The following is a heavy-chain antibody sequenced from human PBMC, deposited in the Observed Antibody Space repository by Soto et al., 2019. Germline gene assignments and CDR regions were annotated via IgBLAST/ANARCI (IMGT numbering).Heavy chain of an antibody. CDR3: ARTDSVGYYPY. D-gene: IGHD3-22*01. CDR2: IYHSGTT. V-gene: IGHV4-38-2*01. J-gene: IGHJ4*02. Sequence: SATRSLKGDVSVVSISSSRLWIWVRPRPGKWLESVASIYHSGTTYYNPSLTSRVTISVDTSKNQFSLKLSSVTAADSAVYYCARTDSVGYYPYCGQGTLVTVSA. CDR1: VVSISSSRL.